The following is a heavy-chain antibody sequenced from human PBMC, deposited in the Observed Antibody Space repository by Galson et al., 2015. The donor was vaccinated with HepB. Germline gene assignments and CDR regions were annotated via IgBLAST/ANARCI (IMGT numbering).Heavy chain of an antibody. CDR3: ARSLWSRGDAFDM. CDR1: GFMFNTYS. D-gene: IGHD3-3*01. CDR2: ISSSGTHI. Sequence: SLRLSCAASGFMFNTYSLDWVRQAPGKGLEWVSGISSSGTHIYYADSLKGRFTISRDNARNSLYLQMNSLRAEDTAVYYCARSLWSRGDAFDMWGQGTMVTVSS. V-gene: IGHV3-21*01. J-gene: IGHJ3*02.